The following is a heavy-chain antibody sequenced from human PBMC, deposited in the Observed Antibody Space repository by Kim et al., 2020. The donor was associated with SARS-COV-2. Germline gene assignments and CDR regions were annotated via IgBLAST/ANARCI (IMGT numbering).Heavy chain of an antibody. CDR3: ARENYETYYDFWSGYGNWFDP. D-gene: IGHD3-3*01. CDR1: GFTFSSYW. Sequence: GGSLRLSCAASGFTFSSYWMSWVRQAPGKGLEWVANIKQDGSDKYYVDSVKGRFTISRDNAKNSLYLQMNSLRAEDTAVYYCARENYETYYDFWSGYGNWFDPWGQGTLVTVSS. CDR2: IKQDGSDK. V-gene: IGHV3-7*03. J-gene: IGHJ5*02.